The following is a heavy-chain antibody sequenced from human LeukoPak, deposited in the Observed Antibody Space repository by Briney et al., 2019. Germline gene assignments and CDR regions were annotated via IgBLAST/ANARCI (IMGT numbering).Heavy chain of an antibody. D-gene: IGHD3-22*01. V-gene: IGHV4-59*01. CDR3: ASSMIVVNGFDY. CDR1: GGSISSYY. CDR2: IYYSGST. Sequence: SETLSLTCTVSGGSISSYYWSWIRQPPGKGLEWIGYIYYSGSTNYNPSLKSRVTISVDTSKNQFSLKLSSVTAADTAVYYCASSMIVVNGFDYWGQGTLVTVSS. J-gene: IGHJ4*02.